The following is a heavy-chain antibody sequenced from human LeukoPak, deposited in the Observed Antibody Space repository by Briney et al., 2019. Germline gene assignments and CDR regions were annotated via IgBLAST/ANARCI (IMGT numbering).Heavy chain of an antibody. Sequence: GGSLRLSCAASGFTFSSYWMSWVRQAPGKGLEWVANIKQGGSGKYYVDSVKGRFTISRDNAKNSLYLQMNSLRAEDTAVYYCARDIGWEALDIGGQGTRDTVSS. CDR2: IKQGGSGK. J-gene: IGHJ3*02. V-gene: IGHV3-7*03. D-gene: IGHD1-26*01. CDR1: GFTFSSYW. CDR3: ARDIGWEALDI.